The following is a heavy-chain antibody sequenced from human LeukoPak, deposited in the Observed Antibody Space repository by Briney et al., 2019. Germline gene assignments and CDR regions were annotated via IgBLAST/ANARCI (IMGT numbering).Heavy chain of an antibody. V-gene: IGHV3-30-3*01. D-gene: IGHD6-13*01. J-gene: IGHJ6*02. CDR1: GFTFSNYA. CDR2: MSYDGNNK. Sequence: GGSLRLSCAASGFTFSNYAMHWVRQAPGKGLEWVALMSYDGNNKHYADSVKGRFTISRDNSKNSLYLQMNSLRAEDTAVYYFARDAIRAAAGPHYYYGMDVWGQGTTVTVSS. CDR3: ARDAIRAAAGPHYYYGMDV.